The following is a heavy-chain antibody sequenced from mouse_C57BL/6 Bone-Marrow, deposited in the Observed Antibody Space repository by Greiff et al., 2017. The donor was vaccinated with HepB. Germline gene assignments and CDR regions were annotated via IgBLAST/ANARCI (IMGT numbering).Heavy chain of an antibody. Sequence: VKLVESGPELVKPGASVKISCKASGYAFSSSWMNWVKQRPGKGLEWIGRLYPGDGDTNYNGKLQGKATLTADKSSSTAYMQLSGLTSEDSAVYCWAREGVYYSNHYFDYWGQGTTLTVSS. V-gene: IGHV1-82*01. CDR2: LYPGDGDT. CDR1: GYAFSSSW. CDR3: AREGVYYSNHYFDY. J-gene: IGHJ2*01. D-gene: IGHD2-5*01.